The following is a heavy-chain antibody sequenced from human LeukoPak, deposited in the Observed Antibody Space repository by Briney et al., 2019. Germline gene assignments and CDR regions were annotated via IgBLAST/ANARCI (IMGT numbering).Heavy chain of an antibody. CDR1: GFTVSSNH. J-gene: IGHJ4*02. V-gene: IGHV3-66*02. CDR2: IFSGGDT. CDR3: MRQGLGGAGR. Sequence: PGGSLRLSCAASGFTVSSNHMNWVRQAPGKGLEWVSVIFSGGDTSHADSVKGRFTISRDSSKNTLFLQMNSLTPEDTAVYYCMRQGLGGAGRWGQGTLVTVSS. D-gene: IGHD6-19*01.